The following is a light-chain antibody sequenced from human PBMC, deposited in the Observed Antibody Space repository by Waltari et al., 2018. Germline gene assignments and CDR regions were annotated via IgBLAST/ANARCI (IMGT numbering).Light chain of an antibody. Sequence: DIQLTQSPSFLSASVGDRVTITCRASQGINSLLAWYQQKPGKAPKLLIYAASTLQSGVPSRFSGSGSGTEFTLTISSLQPEDFAAYSCQQLSTYPWTFGQGTRLEIK. CDR1: QGINSL. CDR3: QQLSTYPWT. V-gene: IGKV1-9*01. J-gene: IGKJ2*02. CDR2: AAS.